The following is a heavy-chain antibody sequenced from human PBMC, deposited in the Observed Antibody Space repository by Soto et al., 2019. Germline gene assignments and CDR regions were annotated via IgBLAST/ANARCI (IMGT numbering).Heavy chain of an antibody. CDR1: GYTFTSYY. CDR3: ARDSITGTLDY. D-gene: IGHD1-20*01. Sequence: ASVKVSCKASGYTFTSYYMHWVRQAPGQGLEWMGIINPSGGSTSYAQKFQGRVTMTRDTSTSTVYMGLSSLRSEDTAVYYCARDSITGTLDYWGQGTLVTVSS. J-gene: IGHJ4*02. V-gene: IGHV1-46*01. CDR2: INPSGGST.